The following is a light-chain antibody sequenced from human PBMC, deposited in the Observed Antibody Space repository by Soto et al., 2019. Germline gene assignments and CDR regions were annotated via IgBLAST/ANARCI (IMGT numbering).Light chain of an antibody. Sequence: DIQMTQSPSTLSASVGDRVTITCGASESITNRLAWYQQKPGKAPKVLIYDAYNLQSGVPSRFSGSGFGTEFILTISSLQPDDFATYSCQHYGGLWTFGQGTKVDIK. J-gene: IGKJ1*01. CDR3: QHYGGLWT. CDR2: DAY. V-gene: IGKV1-5*01. CDR1: ESITNR.